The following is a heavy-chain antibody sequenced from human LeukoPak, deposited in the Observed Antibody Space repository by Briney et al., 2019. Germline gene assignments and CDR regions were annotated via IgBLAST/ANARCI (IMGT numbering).Heavy chain of an antibody. J-gene: IGHJ6*03. D-gene: IGHD5-24*01. CDR2: ISAYNGNT. Sequence: ASVKVSCKASGYTFTSYGISWVRQAPGQGLEWMGWISAYNGNTNYAQKLQGRVTMTTDTSTSTAYMELRSLRSDDTAVYYCARARGDGYNYWSNYYYYMDVWGKGTTVTISS. CDR3: ARARGDGYNYWSNYYYYMDV. V-gene: IGHV1-18*01. CDR1: GYTFTSYG.